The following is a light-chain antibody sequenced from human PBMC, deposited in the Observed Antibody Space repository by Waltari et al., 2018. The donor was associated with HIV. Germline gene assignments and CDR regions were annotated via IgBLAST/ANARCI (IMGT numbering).Light chain of an antibody. Sequence: EIVLTQYPATLSLSPGEGATLSCRASQSVNTYLACYQQKPGQAPRLLIYDASNRATGIPARFSGSGSGTDFTLTISSLEPEDFAVYYCQQRSNWPPEITFGQGTRLEIK. CDR1: QSVNTY. CDR3: QQRSNWPPEIT. V-gene: IGKV3-11*01. CDR2: DAS. J-gene: IGKJ5*01.